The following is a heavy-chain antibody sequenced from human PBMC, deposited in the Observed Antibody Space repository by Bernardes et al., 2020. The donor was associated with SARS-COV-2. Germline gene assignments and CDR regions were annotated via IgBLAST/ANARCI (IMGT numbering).Heavy chain of an antibody. CDR1: GYSLTTYL. D-gene: IGHD6-25*01. J-gene: IGHJ4*01. V-gene: IGHV1-18*04. Sequence: ASVKVSCKASGYSLTTYLINWVRQAPGQGLEWMGWIAAYNGKTNDAENFKDRVSMTMDTARSTAYMELRGLRSDDTDVYFFARGAAEVLLASDYWGPGTLVTVSS. CDR3: ARGAAEVLLASDY. CDR2: IAAYNGKT.